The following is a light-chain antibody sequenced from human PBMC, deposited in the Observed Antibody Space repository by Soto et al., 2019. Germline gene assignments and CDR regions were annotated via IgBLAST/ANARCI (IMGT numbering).Light chain of an antibody. CDR2: EVS. CDR3: SSYTSINTLV. Sequence: QSVLTQPASVSGSPGQSITISCTGTSSDVGGYNYVSWYQQYPGKAPKLMIYEVSNRPSGVSIRFSGSKSGMTASLTISGLQAEDEADYYCSSYTSINTLVFGTGTKVTVL. CDR1: SSDVGGYNY. J-gene: IGLJ1*01. V-gene: IGLV2-14*01.